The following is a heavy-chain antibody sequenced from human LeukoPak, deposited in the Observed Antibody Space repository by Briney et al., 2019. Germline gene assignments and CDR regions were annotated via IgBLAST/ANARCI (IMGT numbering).Heavy chain of an antibody. CDR2: IVNDSGGST. V-gene: IGHV3-23*01. J-gene: IGHJ4*02. Sequence: GGSLRLSCAASGFTFSSYAMSWVRQAPGKGLEWVSAIVNDSGGSTYYADSVKGRFTISRDNSKNTLYLQMNSLRAEDTAVYYCAKDLEGGSYYYPFDYWGQGTLVTVSS. D-gene: IGHD1-26*01. CDR1: GFTFSSYA. CDR3: AKDLEGGSYYYPFDY.